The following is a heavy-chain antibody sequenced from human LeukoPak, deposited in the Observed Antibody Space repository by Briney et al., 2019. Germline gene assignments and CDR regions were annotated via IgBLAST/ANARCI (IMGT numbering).Heavy chain of an antibody. J-gene: IGHJ4*02. V-gene: IGHV1-18*01. Sequence: GASVKVSCKASGYTFTSYGISWVRQAPGQGLEWMGWISAYNGNTNYAQKLQGRVTMTTDTSTSTAYMELRSLRSDDTAVYYCARDQLVLDAIFVDYWGQGTLVTVSS. CDR2: ISAYNGNT. CDR3: ARDQLVLDAIFVDY. D-gene: IGHD6-6*01. CDR1: GYTFTSYG.